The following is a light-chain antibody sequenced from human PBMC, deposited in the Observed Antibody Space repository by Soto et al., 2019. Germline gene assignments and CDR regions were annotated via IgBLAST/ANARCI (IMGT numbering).Light chain of an antibody. Sequence: EIVLTQSPGTLSLSPGDRATLSCRASQTISSTYLAWYQQKPGQAPRLLIYAASTRATGIPDRFSGSGSGTDFTLTISRLEPEDSAVYYCQQYASSPPTFGQGTKVDIK. CDR3: QQYASSPPT. V-gene: IGKV3-20*01. J-gene: IGKJ1*01. CDR2: AAS. CDR1: QTISSTY.